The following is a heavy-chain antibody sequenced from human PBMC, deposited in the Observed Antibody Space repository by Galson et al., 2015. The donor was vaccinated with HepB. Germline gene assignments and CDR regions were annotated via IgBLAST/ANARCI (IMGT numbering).Heavy chain of an antibody. CDR3: TTRWSFWFGELNAEYFQH. V-gene: IGHV3-15*01. CDR1: GFTFSNAW. Sequence: SLRLSCAASGFTFSNAWMSWVRQAPGKGLEWVGRIKSKTDGGTTDYAAPVKGRFTISRDDSKNTLYLQMNSLKTEDTAVYYCTTRWSFWFGELNAEYFQHWGQGTLVTVSS. CDR2: IKSKTDGGTT. J-gene: IGHJ1*01. D-gene: IGHD3-10*01.